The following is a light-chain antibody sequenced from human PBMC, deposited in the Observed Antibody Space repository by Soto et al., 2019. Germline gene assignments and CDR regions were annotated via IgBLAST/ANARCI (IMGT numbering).Light chain of an antibody. J-gene: IGLJ1*01. CDR1: SGDVGNYNL. CDR2: EDD. V-gene: IGLV2-14*02. Sequence: QSALTQPASVSGSPGQSITISCSGVSGDVGNYNLVSWYQQYPGKAPALLIYEDDKRPSGVSNRFSGSKSDSTASLTISGLQAEDEADYYCSSYTSSSLYVFGTGTKLTVL. CDR3: SSYTSSSLYV.